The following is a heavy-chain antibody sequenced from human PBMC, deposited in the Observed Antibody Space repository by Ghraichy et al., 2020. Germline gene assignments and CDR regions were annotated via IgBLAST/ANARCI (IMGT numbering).Heavy chain of an antibody. J-gene: IGHJ4*02. V-gene: IGHV3-23*01. CDR3: AIAASSYYYDSSGYSDY. D-gene: IGHD3-22*01. CDR2: ISGSGGGT. CDR1: GFTFSSYA. Sequence: GGSLRLSCAASGFTFSSYAMTWVRQAPGKGLEWVSAISGSGGGTYYADSVKGRFTISRDNSKNTLSLQMNSLRAEDTAVYYCAIAASSYYYDSSGYSDYWGQGALVTVSS.